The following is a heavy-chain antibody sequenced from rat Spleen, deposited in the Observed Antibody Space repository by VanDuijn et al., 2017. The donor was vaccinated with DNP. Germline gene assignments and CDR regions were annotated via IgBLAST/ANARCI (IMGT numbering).Heavy chain of an antibody. CDR3: VRWNSGHFDY. CDR1: GFTFSAYY. D-gene: IGHD4-3*01. Sequence: EVQLVESGGGLVQPGRSLKLSCAASGFTFSAYYMAWVRQAPAKGLEWVAYIGSAAYAPYYGDSVKGRFTISRDNAKSTLYLQMNSLRSEGMATYYCVRWNSGHFDYWGQGVMVTVSS. V-gene: IGHV5-22*01. CDR2: IGSAAYAP. J-gene: IGHJ2*01.